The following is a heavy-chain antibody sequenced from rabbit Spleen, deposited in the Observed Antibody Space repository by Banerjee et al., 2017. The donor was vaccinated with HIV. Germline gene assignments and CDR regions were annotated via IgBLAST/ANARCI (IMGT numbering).Heavy chain of an antibody. D-gene: IGHD4-1*01. CDR1: GVSFSNNYY. J-gene: IGHJ6*01. CDR3: ARDLDGVIGWNFGW. V-gene: IGHV1S45*01. Sequence: QEQLVESGGGLVQPEGSLTLTCTASGVSFSNNYYMCWVRQAPGKGLECIACIYGGVIASTYYATWAKDRFTFSKTSSTTVTLQMTSLTAADTATYFCARDLDGVIGWNFGWWGPGTLVTVS. CDR2: IYGGVIAST.